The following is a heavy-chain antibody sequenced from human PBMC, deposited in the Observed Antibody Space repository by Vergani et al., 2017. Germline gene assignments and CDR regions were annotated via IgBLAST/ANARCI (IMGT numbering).Heavy chain of an antibody. D-gene: IGHD6-19*01. CDR1: GYTFTGYY. V-gene: IGHV1-2*06. J-gene: IGHJ5*02. CDR3: ARPLGAPAVAGTDWFDP. Sequence: QVQLVQSGAEVKKPGASVKVSCKASGYTFTGYYIHWVRQAPGQGLEWMGRNNPNSGGTNYAQKFQGRVTMTRDTSISTAYMEMSRLRSDDTAVYYCARPLGAPAVAGTDWFDPWGQGTQVTVSS. CDR2: NNPNSGGT.